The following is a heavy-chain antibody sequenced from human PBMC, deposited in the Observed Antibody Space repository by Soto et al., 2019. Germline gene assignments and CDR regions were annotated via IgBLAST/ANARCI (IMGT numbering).Heavy chain of an antibody. J-gene: IGHJ4*02. CDR3: MTVDTTMNEGRYVGY. CDR2: ISSNGVST. V-gene: IGHV3-64D*06. CDR1: GFPFSNSV. Sequence: GGSLRRSFSASGFPFSNSVMHCVRQAPGRVLEDLSAISSNGVSTYYADSVKGRFTISRDNSKNKLYLQLSSLRPEDTAIYCCMTVDTTMNEGRYVGYWGQLTLVTVSS. D-gene: IGHD5-18*01.